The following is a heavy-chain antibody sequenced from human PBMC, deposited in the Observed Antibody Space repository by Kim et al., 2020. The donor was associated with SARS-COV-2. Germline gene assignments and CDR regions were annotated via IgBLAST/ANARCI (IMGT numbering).Heavy chain of an antibody. V-gene: IGHV3-53*01. D-gene: IGHD1-26*01. CDR3: ARDVGARGLDL. J-gene: IGHJ5*02. CDR1: GFAVRSTY. CDR2: LYSGGST. Sequence: GGSLRLSCAASGFAVRSTYMSWVRQAPGKGLEWVSVLYSGGSTYYADSVKGRFTISRDDSKNTVFLQLSTLKVEDTALYYCARDVGARGLDLWGQGILVTVSS.